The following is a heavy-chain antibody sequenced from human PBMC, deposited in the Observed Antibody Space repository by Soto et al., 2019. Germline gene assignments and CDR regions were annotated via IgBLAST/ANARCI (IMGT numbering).Heavy chain of an antibody. D-gene: IGHD3-22*01. CDR1: GASITSSSYY. CDR3: AAGSGSYSFPNF. Sequence: PSETLSLTCTVSGASITSSSYYWGWVRQPPGEGLEWIGTIYYSGNTYYNPSLKSQVTISVDTSKNQFSLKLSSMTAADTAVYFCAAGSGSYSFPNFWGQGTLVTVSS. CDR2: IYYSGNT. V-gene: IGHV4-39*01. J-gene: IGHJ1*01.